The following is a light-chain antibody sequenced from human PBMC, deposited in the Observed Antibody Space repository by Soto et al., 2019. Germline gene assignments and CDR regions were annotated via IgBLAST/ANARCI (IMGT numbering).Light chain of an antibody. J-gene: IGKJ4*01. Sequence: DIQMTQSPSSLSASVGDRVTITCQASQDINNYLNWYQQKPGKAPKLLIHDASNLETGVPSRFSGIGSGTDCRFTISRLQAEGIHRYYCQEYDNLPLTSGGGTKVEIK. CDR1: QDINNY. CDR2: DAS. V-gene: IGKV1-33*01. CDR3: QEYDNLPLT.